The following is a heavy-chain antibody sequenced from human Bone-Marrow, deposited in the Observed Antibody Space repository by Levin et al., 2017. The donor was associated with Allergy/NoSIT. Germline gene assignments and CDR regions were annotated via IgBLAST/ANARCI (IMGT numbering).Heavy chain of an antibody. D-gene: IGHD1/OR15-1a*01. J-gene: IGHJ6*02. Sequence: GGSLRLSCEASGFDFHIYIMNWVRQAPGKGLEWLSSITTGSNYKYYVDSVRGRFVISRDNGRNSLYLQMNSLRAEDTAVYYCARSHPLTGTTHYSYQDGMDVWGQGTTVTVSS. CDR1: GFDFHIYI. CDR2: ITTGSNYK. V-gene: IGHV3-21*01. CDR3: ARSHPLTGTTHYSYQDGMDV.